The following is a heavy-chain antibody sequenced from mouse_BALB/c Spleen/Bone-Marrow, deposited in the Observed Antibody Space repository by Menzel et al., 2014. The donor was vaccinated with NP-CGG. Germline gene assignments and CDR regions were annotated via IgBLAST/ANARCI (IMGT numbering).Heavy chain of an antibody. CDR1: GFSLTSYG. V-gene: IGHV2-9*02. D-gene: IGHD2-2*01. Sequence: VKLVESGPGLVAPSQRLSITCTVSGFSLTSYGVHWVRPPPGKGLEWLGVIWAGGSTNYNSALMSRLSISKDNSKSQVFLKMNSLQTDDTAMYYCARRGNGYYFDYWGQGTTLTVSS. CDR2: IWAGGST. J-gene: IGHJ2*01. CDR3: ARRGNGYYFDY.